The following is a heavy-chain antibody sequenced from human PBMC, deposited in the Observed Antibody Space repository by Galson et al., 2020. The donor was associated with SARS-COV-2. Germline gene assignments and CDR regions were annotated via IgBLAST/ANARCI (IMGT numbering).Heavy chain of an antibody. CDR2: ISSSGSTI. V-gene: IGHV3-48*03. CDR1: GFTFSSYE. CDR3: ARDLKLERRSRFDY. Sequence: LSLTCAASGFTFSSYEMNWVRQAPGKGLEWVSYISSSGSTIYYADSVKGRFTISRDNAKNSLYLQMNSLRAEDTAVYYCARDLKLERRSRFDYWGQGTLVTVSS. D-gene: IGHD1-1*01. J-gene: IGHJ4*02.